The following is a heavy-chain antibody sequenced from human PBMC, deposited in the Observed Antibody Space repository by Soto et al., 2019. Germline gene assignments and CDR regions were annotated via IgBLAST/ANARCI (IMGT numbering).Heavy chain of an antibody. CDR3: ARAKSSLYYYGSGDLIYFDD. Sequence: GGSLRLSCVASGFTFGHYWMSWVRQAPGKGLEWVANIKHDESQKYYVDTVRGRFTISRDNAKNSLFLQMNSLRADDTAVYFCARAKSSLYYYGSGDLIYFDDWGQGTLVTVSS. D-gene: IGHD3-10*01. CDR2: IKHDESQK. V-gene: IGHV3-7*05. CDR1: GFTFGHYW. J-gene: IGHJ4*02.